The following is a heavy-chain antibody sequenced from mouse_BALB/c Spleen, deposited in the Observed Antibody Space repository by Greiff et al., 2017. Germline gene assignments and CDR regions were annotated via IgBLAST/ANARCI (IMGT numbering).Heavy chain of an antibody. D-gene: IGHD1-2*01. CDR3: ASHITTATDYAMDY. Sequence: EVQLQQSGAELVRPGALVKLSCKASGFNIKDYYMHWVKQRPEQGLEWIGWIDPENGNTIYDPKFQGKASITADTSSNTAYLQLSSLTSEDTAVYYCASHITTATDYAMDYWGQGTSVTISS. CDR2: IDPENGNT. CDR1: GFNIKDYY. V-gene: IGHV14-1*02. J-gene: IGHJ4*01.